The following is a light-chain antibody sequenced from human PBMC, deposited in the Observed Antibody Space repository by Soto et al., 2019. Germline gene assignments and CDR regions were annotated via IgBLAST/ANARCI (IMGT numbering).Light chain of an antibody. CDR2: KAS. Sequence: DIQMTQSPSTLSASVGDRVTITCRASQSIDTWLAWHQQKPGQAPKLLIYKASTLKSGVPSRFSGSGSGTEFTLTISSLQPDDFATYYCQHYNSYSEAFGQGTKVDIK. J-gene: IGKJ1*01. V-gene: IGKV1-5*03. CDR1: QSIDTW. CDR3: QHYNSYSEA.